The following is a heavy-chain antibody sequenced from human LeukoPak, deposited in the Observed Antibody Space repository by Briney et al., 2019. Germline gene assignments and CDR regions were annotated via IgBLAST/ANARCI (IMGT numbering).Heavy chain of an antibody. Sequence: GGSLRLSCAASGFTFSSYSMNWVRQAPVKGLEWVSSISSSSSYIYYADSVKGRFTISRDNAKNSLYLQMNSLRAEDTAVYYCARDPGATPRPTDYWGQGTLVTVSS. J-gene: IGHJ4*02. V-gene: IGHV3-21*01. CDR3: ARDPGATPRPTDY. CDR2: ISSSSSYI. CDR1: GFTFSSYS. D-gene: IGHD1-26*01.